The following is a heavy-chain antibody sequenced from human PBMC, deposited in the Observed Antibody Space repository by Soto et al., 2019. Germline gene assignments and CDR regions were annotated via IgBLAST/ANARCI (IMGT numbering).Heavy chain of an antibody. J-gene: IGHJ5*02. CDR1: EGSIVGVDC. V-gene: IGHV4-4*02. CDR2: ICHTGTT. CDR3: ATLPESFSIPPLGP. Sequence: PSETKSDTYGVVEGSIVGVDCCSWVRQYPGKGLEWIGEICHTGTTNYNPSLKSRLTLSVDKSKNQVFLNLTSVSAADTAVYYCATLPESFSIPPLGPRAQAIFGTRSS. D-gene: IGHD2-21*01.